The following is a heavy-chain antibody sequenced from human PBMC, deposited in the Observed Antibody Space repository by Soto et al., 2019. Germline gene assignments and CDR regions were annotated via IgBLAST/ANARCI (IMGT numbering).Heavy chain of an antibody. V-gene: IGHV3-7*03. CDR1: GFTFSSYG. CDR2: IQQDVSEK. D-gene: IGHD2-15*01. J-gene: IGHJ3*02. CDR3: AREDTCYDAFDI. Sequence: EVQLVESGAGLVQPGGTLSLYCAASGFTFSSYGMSWVRQAPGKGLEWVANIQQDVSEKYYVDSVKGRFTISRDNAKNSLYLQMTGLRAEDTAVYSCAREDTCYDAFDIWCQVTMVTVSS.